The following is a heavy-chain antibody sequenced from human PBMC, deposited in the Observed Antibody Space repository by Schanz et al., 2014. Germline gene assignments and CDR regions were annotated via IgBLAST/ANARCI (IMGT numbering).Heavy chain of an antibody. D-gene: IGHD2-21*01. V-gene: IGHV3-74*02. Sequence: EVFLVESGGGLVQPGGSLRLSCAASGFTFNTSWFHWVRQPPGKGLLWVSRVSRDGSETTYVDSVRGRFTISRDTAKNTVFLQMNDLRAEDTAVYYCAKGQLLSYYFDYWGQGTLVTVSS. CDR1: GFTFNTSW. CDR3: AKGQLLSYYFDY. J-gene: IGHJ4*02. CDR2: VSRDGSET.